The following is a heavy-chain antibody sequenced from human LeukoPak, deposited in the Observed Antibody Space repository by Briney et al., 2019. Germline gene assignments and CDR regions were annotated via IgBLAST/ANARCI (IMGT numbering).Heavy chain of an antibody. CDR3: ARVTMIVVVIRPDAFDI. CDR2: IIPILGIA. D-gene: IGHD3-22*01. Sequence: SVKVSCKASGGTFSSYAISWVRQAPGQGFEWMGRIIPILGIANYAQKLQGRVTMTTDTSTSTAYMELRSLRSDDTAVYYCARVTMIVVVIRPDAFDIWGQGTMVTVSS. J-gene: IGHJ3*02. V-gene: IGHV1-69*04. CDR1: GGTFSSYA.